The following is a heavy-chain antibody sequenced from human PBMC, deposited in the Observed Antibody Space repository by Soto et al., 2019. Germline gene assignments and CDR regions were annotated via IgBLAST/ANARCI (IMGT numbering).Heavy chain of an antibody. D-gene: IGHD2-2*01. CDR1: GYSFTSYW. J-gene: IGHJ5*02. CDR3: ARVVQYCSSTSCPGGFDP. Sequence: GESLKISCKGSGYSFTSYWISWVRQMPGKGLEWMGRIDPSDSYTNYSPSFQGHVTTSADKSISTTYLQWSSLKASDTAMYYCARVVQYCSSTSCPGGFDPWGQGTLVTVSS. CDR2: IDPSDSYT. V-gene: IGHV5-10-1*01.